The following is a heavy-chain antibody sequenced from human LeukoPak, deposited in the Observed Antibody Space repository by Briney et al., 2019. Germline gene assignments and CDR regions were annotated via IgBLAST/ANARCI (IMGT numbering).Heavy chain of an antibody. CDR1: GGSISSHY. Sequence: PSETLSLTCTVSGGSISSHYWSWIRQPPGKGLEWIGYIYYSGSTNYNPSLKSRVTISVDTSKNQFSLKLSSVTAADTAVYYCARDFWYNWNWFDPWGQGTLVTVSS. D-gene: IGHD1-20*01. J-gene: IGHJ5*02. CDR3: ARDFWYNWNWFDP. CDR2: IYYSGST. V-gene: IGHV4-59*11.